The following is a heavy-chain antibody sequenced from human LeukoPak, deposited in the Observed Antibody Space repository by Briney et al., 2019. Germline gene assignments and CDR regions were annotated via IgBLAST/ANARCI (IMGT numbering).Heavy chain of an antibody. D-gene: IGHD6-13*01. CDR1: GGSFSGYH. CDR2: INHSGST. Sequence: PSETLSLTCAVYGGSFSGYHWSWIRQPPGKGLEWIGEINHSGSTNYNPSLNSRVTISVDTSKNQLSLKLSSVTAADTAVYYCSRHYTRSSWYVGYNWFDPWGQGTLVTVSS. J-gene: IGHJ5*02. CDR3: SRHYTRSSWYVGYNWFDP. V-gene: IGHV4-34*01.